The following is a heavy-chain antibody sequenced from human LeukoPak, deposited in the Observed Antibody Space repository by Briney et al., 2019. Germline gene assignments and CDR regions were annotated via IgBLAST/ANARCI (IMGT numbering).Heavy chain of an antibody. J-gene: IGHJ4*02. CDR3: VGHLPYSNYCNY. CDR1: GGSISSSSYY. V-gene: IGHV4-39*01. D-gene: IGHD4-11*01. CDR2: IYYSGST. Sequence: SETLSLTCTVSGGSISSSSYYWGWIRQPPGKGLEWIASIYYSGSTYYNPSLKSRVTISVDTSRNQFSLKLNSVTAADTAVYYCVGHLPYSNYCNYWGQGTLVTVSS.